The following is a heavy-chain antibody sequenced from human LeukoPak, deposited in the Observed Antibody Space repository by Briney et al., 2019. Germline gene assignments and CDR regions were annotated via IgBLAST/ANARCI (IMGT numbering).Heavy chain of an antibody. CDR2: INPNSGGT. J-gene: IGHJ4*02. Sequence: ASVKVSCKASGYTFTAYYMHWVRQAPGQGLEWMGWINPNSGGTDYAQKFQGRVTLTRDMSISTAYMELSRPRSDDTAVYYCATLRYSAFDQFDYWGQGTLVTVSS. V-gene: IGHV1-2*02. CDR1: GYTFTAYY. D-gene: IGHD5-12*01. CDR3: ATLRYSAFDQFDY.